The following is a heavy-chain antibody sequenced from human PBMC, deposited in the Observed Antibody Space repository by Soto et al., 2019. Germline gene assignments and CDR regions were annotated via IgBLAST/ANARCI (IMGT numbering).Heavy chain of an antibody. CDR1: GFTFSNAW. J-gene: IGHJ6*03. V-gene: IGHV3-15*07. CDR3: TTPYNWNYWYYYYMDV. Sequence: GGSLRLSCAASGFTFSNAWMNWVRQAPGKGLEWVGRIKSKTDGGTTDYAAPVKGRFTISRDDSKNTLYLQMNSLKTEDTAVYYCTTPYNWNYWYYYYMDVWGKGTTVNVSS. D-gene: IGHD1-7*01. CDR2: IKSKTDGGTT.